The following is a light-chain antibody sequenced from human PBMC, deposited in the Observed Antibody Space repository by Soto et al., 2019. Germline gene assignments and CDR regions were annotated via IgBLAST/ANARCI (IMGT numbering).Light chain of an antibody. CDR3: QQYGSTPLT. J-gene: IGKJ4*01. Sequence: EIVLKQSPDTLSMSPVERATLSCRASQSVRSNYLARYQQKPGQAPRFLIYDASSRATGIPDRFSGSGSGTDFTLTISRLEPEDFAVYYCQQYGSTPLTFGGGTKVDIK. CDR2: DAS. V-gene: IGKV3-20*01. CDR1: QSVRSNY.